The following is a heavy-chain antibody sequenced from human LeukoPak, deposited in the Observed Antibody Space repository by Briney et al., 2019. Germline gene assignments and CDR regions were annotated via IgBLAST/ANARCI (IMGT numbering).Heavy chain of an antibody. CDR1: GGSISGYY. D-gene: IGHD3-10*01. CDR3: ARGFGHP. CDR2: VYTSGTT. J-gene: IGHJ5*02. Sequence: SETLSLTCTVSGGSISGYYWTWFRQPAGKGLEWIGRVYTSGTTNYNPSLKSRVTMSIDTSKNQFSLKLTSVTAADTAVYYCARGFGHPWGQGTLVTVSS. V-gene: IGHV4-4*07.